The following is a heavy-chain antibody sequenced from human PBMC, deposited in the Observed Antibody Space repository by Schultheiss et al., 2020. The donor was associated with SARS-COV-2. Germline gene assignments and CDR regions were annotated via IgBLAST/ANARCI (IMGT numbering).Heavy chain of an antibody. J-gene: IGHJ6*02. CDR1: GGSISSSSYY. Sequence: SETLSLTCTVSGGSISSSSYYWGWIRQPPGKGLEWIGSIYYSGSTYYNPSLKSRVTISVDTSKNQFSLKLSSVTAADTAVYYCARTVLRFLEWLPRSGMDVWGQGTTVTVSS. D-gene: IGHD3-3*01. CDR3: ARTVLRFLEWLPRSGMDV. CDR2: IYYSGST. V-gene: IGHV4-39*01.